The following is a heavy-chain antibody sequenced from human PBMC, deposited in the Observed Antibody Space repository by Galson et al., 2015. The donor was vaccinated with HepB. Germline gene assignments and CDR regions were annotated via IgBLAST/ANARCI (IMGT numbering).Heavy chain of an antibody. D-gene: IGHD3-10*01. CDR3: ARDYGHMVRGGGDHGGADY. CDR1: GYTFTSYY. Sequence: SVKVSCKASGYTFTSYYMHWVRQAPGQGLEWMGIINPSGGSTSYAQKFQGRVTMTRDTSTSTVYMELSSLRSEDTAVYYCARDYGHMVRGGGDHGGADYWGQGTLVTVSS. V-gene: IGHV1-46*01. J-gene: IGHJ4*02. CDR2: INPSGGST.